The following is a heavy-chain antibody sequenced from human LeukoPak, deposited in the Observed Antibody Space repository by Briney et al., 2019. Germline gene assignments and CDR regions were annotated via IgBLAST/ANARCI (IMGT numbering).Heavy chain of an antibody. J-gene: IGHJ5*02. CDR1: GDSISNYY. Sequence: SETLSLTCIVPGDSISNYYWSWIRQPPGKGLEWIGYIYNSGSTNYNPSLKSRVTISVDTSKNQFSLKLSSVTAADTAVYYCARNRYFHPWGQGTLVTVSS. D-gene: IGHD1-14*01. CDR3: ARNRYFHP. CDR2: IYNSGST. V-gene: IGHV4-59*01.